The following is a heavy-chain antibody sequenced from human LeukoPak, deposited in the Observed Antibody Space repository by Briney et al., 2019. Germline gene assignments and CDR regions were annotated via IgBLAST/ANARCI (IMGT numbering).Heavy chain of an antibody. J-gene: IGHJ4*02. D-gene: IGHD2-21*01. Sequence: SETLSLTCTVSGESISGFYWTWFRQHPGKGLEWIGYIYYSGSTNYNPSLKSRVTISVDTSKNQFSLKLSSVTAADTAVYYCARGVVIAPQTFDYWGQGTLVTVSS. V-gene: IGHV4-59*01. CDR3: ARGVVIAPQTFDY. CDR1: GESISGFY. CDR2: IYYSGST.